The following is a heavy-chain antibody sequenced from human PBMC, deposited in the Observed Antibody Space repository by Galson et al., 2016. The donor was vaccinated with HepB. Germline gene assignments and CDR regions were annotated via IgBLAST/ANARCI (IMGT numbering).Heavy chain of an antibody. J-gene: IGHJ4*02. CDR2: ISHDGTNK. CDR1: GFTFSNYG. CDR3: AGAFDY. Sequence: LRLSCAASGFTFSNYGMHWVRQAPGKGLDWVAVISHDGTNKYSADSVKGRFTISRDNSKNTLYLQMNSLRAEDTAVYYCAGAFDYWGQGTLVTVSS. V-gene: IGHV3-30*03.